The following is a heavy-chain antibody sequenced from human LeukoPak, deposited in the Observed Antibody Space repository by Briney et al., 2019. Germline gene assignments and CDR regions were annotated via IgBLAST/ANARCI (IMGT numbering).Heavy chain of an antibody. D-gene: IGHD7-27*01. V-gene: IGHV3-15*01. CDR2: IKSKTDGGAT. Sequence: GGSLRLSCAASGFTFSNVYMSWVRQAPGKGLEWVGRIKSKTDGGATDYAAPVKGRFTISRDDSKNTLYLQMNSLKTEDTAVYYCTTVVLGKNWFDPWGQGTLLTVSS. J-gene: IGHJ5*02. CDR3: TTVVLGKNWFDP. CDR1: GFTFSNVY.